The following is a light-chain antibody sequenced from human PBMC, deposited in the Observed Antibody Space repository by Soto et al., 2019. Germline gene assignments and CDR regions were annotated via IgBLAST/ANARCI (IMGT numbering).Light chain of an antibody. V-gene: IGKV1-5*03. Sequence: DIQMTQSPSTLSAFIGDRVTITCRASQSISNWLAWYQQKPGKAPKLLIYKASYTESGVPSRFSGSGSGTEFTLTISRVLPDDFATYYCKQYSDNSNTFGQGTKLDLK. CDR3: KQYSDNSNT. CDR2: KAS. CDR1: QSISNW. J-gene: IGKJ2*01.